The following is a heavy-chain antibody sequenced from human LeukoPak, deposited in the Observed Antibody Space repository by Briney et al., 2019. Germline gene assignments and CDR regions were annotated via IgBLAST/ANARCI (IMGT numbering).Heavy chain of an antibody. V-gene: IGHV3-48*02. Sequence: TGGSLRLSCAASGFTFSSYSMNWVRQAPGKGLEWGSYISSSGSTIYYADSVKGRFTISRDNAKNSLYLQMNSLRDEDTAVYYCARVRPYCSSTSCYGKVIRKSRQTNDYWGQGTLVTVSS. J-gene: IGHJ4*02. CDR2: ISSSGSTI. D-gene: IGHD2-2*01. CDR3: ARVRPYCSSTSCYGKVIRKSRQTNDY. CDR1: GFTFSSYS.